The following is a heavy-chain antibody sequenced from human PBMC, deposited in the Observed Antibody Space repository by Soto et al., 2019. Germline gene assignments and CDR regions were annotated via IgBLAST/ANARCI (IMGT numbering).Heavy chain of an antibody. CDR3: AREPTTVTNYYYYALDV. D-gene: IGHD4-17*01. Sequence: SATLSLTCTVSGGSVSSGSYYWSWIRQPPGKGLEWIGYISYSGSTNYNPSLKSRVTISVDTSKNQFSLKLSSVTAADTAVYYCAREPTTVTNYYYYALDVWGQGTTITVSS. V-gene: IGHV4-61*01. CDR1: GGSVSSGSYY. CDR2: ISYSGST. J-gene: IGHJ6*02.